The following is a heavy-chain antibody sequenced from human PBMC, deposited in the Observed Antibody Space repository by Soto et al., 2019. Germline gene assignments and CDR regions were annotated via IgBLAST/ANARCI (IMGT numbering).Heavy chain of an antibody. D-gene: IGHD7-27*01. Sequence: SETLSLTCSVSGGSISGYYWSWIRQTPEKGLEWIGYIYYSGSTNYNPSLKSRVTISVDRSKNQFSLKLSSVTAADTAVYYCARVPGPWGQGTLVTVSS. CDR1: GGSISGYY. V-gene: IGHV4-59*12. J-gene: IGHJ5*02. CDR3: ARVPGP. CDR2: IYYSGST.